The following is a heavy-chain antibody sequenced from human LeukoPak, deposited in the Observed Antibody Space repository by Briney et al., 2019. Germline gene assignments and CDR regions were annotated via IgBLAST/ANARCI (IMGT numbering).Heavy chain of an antibody. CDR3: TTDLGSGSYYYYYYMDV. D-gene: IGHD1-26*01. Sequence: GGSLRLSCAASGVTFSNAWMSWVRQAPGKGLEWVGRIKSKTDGGTTDYAAPVKGRFTISRDDSKTTLYLQMNSLKTEDTAVYYCTTDLGSGSYYYYYYMDVWGKGTTVTISS. V-gene: IGHV3-15*01. CDR2: IKSKTDGGTT. CDR1: GVTFSNAW. J-gene: IGHJ6*03.